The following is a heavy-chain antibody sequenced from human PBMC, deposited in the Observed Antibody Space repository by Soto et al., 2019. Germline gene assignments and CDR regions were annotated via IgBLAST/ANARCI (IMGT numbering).Heavy chain of an antibody. J-gene: IGHJ5*02. V-gene: IGHV1-18*01. CDR1: GYTFTSYG. Sequence: ASVKVSCKASGYTFTSYGISWVRQAPGQGLEWMGWISAYNGNTNYAQKLQGRVTMTTDTSTSTAYMELRSLRSEDTAVYYCARDLLIAAAGTWFDWFDPWGQGTLVTVSS. CDR2: ISAYNGNT. CDR3: ARDLLIAAAGTWFDWFDP. D-gene: IGHD6-13*01.